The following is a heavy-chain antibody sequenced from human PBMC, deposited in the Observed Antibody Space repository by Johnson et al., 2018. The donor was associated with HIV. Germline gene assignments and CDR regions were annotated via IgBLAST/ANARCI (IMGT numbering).Heavy chain of an antibody. Sequence: VQLVESGGGVPRPGESLILSRGASQFSLSVNYMTWVRPAPGKGLEWVSVIHGGGSIYHEDSVKGRFTISRDTAKNTLYLQMNNLRPEDTALYYCARRLWFRNLYDAFDIWGQGTMVTVSS. V-gene: IGHV3-66*02. J-gene: IGHJ3*02. CDR2: IHGGGSI. D-gene: IGHD3-10*01. CDR3: ARRLWFRNLYDAFDI. CDR1: QFSLSVNY.